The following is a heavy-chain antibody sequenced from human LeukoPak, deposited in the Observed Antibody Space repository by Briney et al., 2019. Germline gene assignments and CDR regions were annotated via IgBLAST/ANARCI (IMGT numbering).Heavy chain of an antibody. V-gene: IGHV3-48*02. D-gene: IGHD2-2*01. CDR1: GFNFNTYA. Sequence: GGSLRLSCAASGFNFNTYAMNWVRQAPGEGLEWISYISSSSSTIYYADSVKGRFSISRDNAKNSVYLEMNSPGDEDTAVYYCTRVGGYQLPKFDYWGRGTLVTVSS. J-gene: IGHJ4*02. CDR3: TRVGGYQLPKFDY. CDR2: ISSSSSTI.